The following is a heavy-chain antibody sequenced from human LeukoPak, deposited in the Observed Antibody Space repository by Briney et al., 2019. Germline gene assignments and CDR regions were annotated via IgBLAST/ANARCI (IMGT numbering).Heavy chain of an antibody. CDR3: ARGELLWFGELFPFDY. CDR2: ISSSSSTI. V-gene: IGHV3-48*01. Sequence: GGSLRLSCAASGFTFNDYAMSWVRQSPGKGLEWVSYISSSSSTIYYADSVKGRFTISRDNAKNSLYLQMNSLRAEDTAVYYCARGELLWFGELFPFDYWGQGTLVTVSS. D-gene: IGHD3-10*01. J-gene: IGHJ4*02. CDR1: GFTFNDYA.